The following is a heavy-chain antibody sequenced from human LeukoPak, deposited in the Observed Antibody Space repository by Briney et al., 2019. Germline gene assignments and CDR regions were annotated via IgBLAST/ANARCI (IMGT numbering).Heavy chain of an antibody. J-gene: IGHJ2*01. Sequence: GASVKVSCKASGGTFSSYAISWVRQAPGQGLEWMGGIIPIFGTANYAQKFQGRVTITADKSTSTAYMELSSLRSEDTAVYYCARGVPSAYWYFDLWGRGTLVTVSS. CDR1: GGTFSSYA. CDR2: IIPIFGTA. D-gene: IGHD1-1*01. CDR3: ARGVPSAYWYFDL. V-gene: IGHV1-69*06.